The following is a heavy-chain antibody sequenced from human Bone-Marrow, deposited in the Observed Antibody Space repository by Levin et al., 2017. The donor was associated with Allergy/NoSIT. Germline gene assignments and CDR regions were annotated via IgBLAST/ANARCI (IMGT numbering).Heavy chain of an antibody. CDR3: AREGRAPRGWFDP. Sequence: PSQTLSLTCTVSGDSISRGHHYWGWLRQSPGKGLEWIGYIYYSGTTNYNPSLRSRVSISVDTSQNQFSLRLTSVTAADTAVYYCAREGRAPRGWFDPWGQGLLVTVSS. V-gene: IGHV4-30-4*01. CDR1: GDSISRGHHY. J-gene: IGHJ5*02. D-gene: IGHD5-24*01. CDR2: IYYSGTT.